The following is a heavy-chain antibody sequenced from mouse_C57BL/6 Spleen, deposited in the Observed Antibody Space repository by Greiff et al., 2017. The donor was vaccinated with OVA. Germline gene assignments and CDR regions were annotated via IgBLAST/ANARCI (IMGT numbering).Heavy chain of an antibody. J-gene: IGHJ1*02. CDR2: ISSGGSYT. CDR3: ARHEYDGSSLWYFDV. Sequence: EVTLMESGGDLVKPGGSLKLSCAASGFTFSSYGMSWVRQTPDTRLEWVATISSGGSYTYYPASVKGRFTISRDNAKNTQYLQMSRLKAEDTAMYYCARHEYDGSSLWYFDVWGTGTTVTVSS. D-gene: IGHD1-1*01. CDR1: GFTFSSYG. V-gene: IGHV5-6*01.